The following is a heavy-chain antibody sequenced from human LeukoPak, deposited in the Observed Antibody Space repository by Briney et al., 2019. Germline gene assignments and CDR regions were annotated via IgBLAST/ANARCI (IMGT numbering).Heavy chain of an antibody. D-gene: IGHD3-10*01. CDR1: GYTFTSYD. J-gene: IGHJ4*02. V-gene: IGHV1-8*01. CDR3: ARGRYYYGSGSFIDY. Sequence: ASVKVSCKASGYTFTSYDSNWVRQATGQALEWMGWMNPNSGNTGYAQKFQGRVTMTRNTSISTAYMELSSLRSEDTAVYYCARGRYYYGSGSFIDYWGQGTLVTVSS. CDR2: MNPNSGNT.